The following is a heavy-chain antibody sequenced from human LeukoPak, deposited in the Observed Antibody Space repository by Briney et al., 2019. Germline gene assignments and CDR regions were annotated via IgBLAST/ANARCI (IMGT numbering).Heavy chain of an antibody. Sequence: XXXXXPXXXLXWMGGIXXIFGTANYAKKFQGRVTITADKSTSTAYMELSSLRSEDTAVYYCARDRYYGSCARGLYAFDIWGQGTMVTVSS. D-gene: IGHD3-10*01. J-gene: IGHJ3*02. CDR3: ARDRYYGSCARGLYAFDI. V-gene: IGHV1-69*06. CDR2: IXXIFGTA.